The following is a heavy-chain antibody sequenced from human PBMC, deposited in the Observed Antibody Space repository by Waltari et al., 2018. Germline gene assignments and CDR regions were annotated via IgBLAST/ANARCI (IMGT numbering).Heavy chain of an antibody. J-gene: IGHJ6*02. CDR2: IYYSGST. CDR1: GGSISSYY. Sequence: QVQLQESGPGLVKPSETLSLTCTVSGGSISSYYWSWIRQPPGKGLEWIGYIYYSGSTNSNPSLKSRVTISVDTSKNQFSLKLSSVTSADTAVYYCARENQDYDFSGYYYYGMDVWGQGTTVTVSS. D-gene: IGHD3-3*01. V-gene: IGHV4-59*01. CDR3: ARENQDYDFSGYYYYGMDV.